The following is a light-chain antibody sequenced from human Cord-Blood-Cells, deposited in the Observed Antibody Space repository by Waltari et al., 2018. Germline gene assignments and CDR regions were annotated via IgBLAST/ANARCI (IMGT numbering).Light chain of an antibody. V-gene: IGKV1-33*01. CDR1: QDISNY. J-gene: IGKJ2*01. Sequence: DIQVNQSPSVLSASRGHRVIITCQASQDISNYLNWYQQKPGKAPKLLIYDASNLETGVPSRFSGSGSGTDFTFTISSLQPEDIATYYCQQYDNLPYTFGQGTKLEIK. CDR3: QQYDNLPYT. CDR2: DAS.